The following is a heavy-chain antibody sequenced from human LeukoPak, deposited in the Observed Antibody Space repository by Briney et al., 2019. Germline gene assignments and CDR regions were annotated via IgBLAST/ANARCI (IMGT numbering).Heavy chain of an antibody. V-gene: IGHV4-59*01. J-gene: IGHJ3*02. CDR3: ARAVDYGDYRDAFDI. CDR2: IYYSGST. D-gene: IGHD4-17*01. CDR1: GGSISSYY. Sequence: SETLSLTCTVSGGSISSYYWSWIRQPPGKGLEWIGYIYYSGSTNYNPSLKSRVTISVDTSKNQFSLKLSSVTAADTAVYYCARAVDYGDYRDAFDIWGQGTMVTVSS.